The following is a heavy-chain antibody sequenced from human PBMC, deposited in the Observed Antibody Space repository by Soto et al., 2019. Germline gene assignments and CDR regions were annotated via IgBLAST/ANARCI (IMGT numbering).Heavy chain of an antibody. V-gene: IGHV3-23*01. D-gene: IGHD1-1*01. CDR1: GFTFSSYA. Sequence: GGSLRLSCAASGFTFSSYAMSWVRQAPGKGLEWVSAISGSGGSTYYADSLKGRFTISRDKSKNTLYLQMNSLRAEDTAVYYCAKAVRGSNSHAFDIWGQGTMVTVSS. J-gene: IGHJ3*02. CDR2: ISGSGGST. CDR3: AKAVRGSNSHAFDI.